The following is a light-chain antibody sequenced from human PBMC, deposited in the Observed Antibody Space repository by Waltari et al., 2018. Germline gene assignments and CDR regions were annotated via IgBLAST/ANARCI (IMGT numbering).Light chain of an antibody. J-gene: IGKJ5*01. Sequence: DIQMTQSPSSLSASVGDRVTITCRASRGIDAFLNWYQQQPGKAPKLLIYDASTLQRGVPPRFSGTRMGTDFSLTISDLQPEDFATYFCQQSYSAPFTFGRGTRLE. V-gene: IGKV1-39*01. CDR2: DAS. CDR1: RGIDAF. CDR3: QQSYSAPFT.